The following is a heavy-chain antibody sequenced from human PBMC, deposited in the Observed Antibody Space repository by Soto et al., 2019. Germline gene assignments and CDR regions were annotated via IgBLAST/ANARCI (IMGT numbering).Heavy chain of an antibody. D-gene: IGHD3-22*01. V-gene: IGHV3-30*18. CDR3: AKDPLDYYDSSYYNWFDP. J-gene: IGHJ5*02. Sequence: GGSLRLSCAASGFTFSSYGMHWVRQAPGKGLEWVAVISYDGSNKYYADSVKGRFTISRDNSKNTLYLQMNSLRAEDTAVYYCAKDPLDYYDSSYYNWFDPWGQGTLVTVSS. CDR1: GFTFSSYG. CDR2: ISYDGSNK.